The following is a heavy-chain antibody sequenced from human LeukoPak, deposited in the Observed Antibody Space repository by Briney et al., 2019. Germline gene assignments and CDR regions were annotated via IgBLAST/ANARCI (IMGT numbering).Heavy chain of an antibody. Sequence: GSLRLSCAASGFTVSSNYMGWVRQAPGKGLEWVSVIYSGGSTYYADSVKGRFTISRDNSKNTLYLQMNSLRAEDTAVYYCAREVGDILTGYYVFDYWGQGTLVTVSS. CDR3: AREVGDILTGYYVFDY. CDR1: GFTVSSNY. CDR2: IYSGGST. D-gene: IGHD3-9*01. J-gene: IGHJ4*02. V-gene: IGHV3-53*01.